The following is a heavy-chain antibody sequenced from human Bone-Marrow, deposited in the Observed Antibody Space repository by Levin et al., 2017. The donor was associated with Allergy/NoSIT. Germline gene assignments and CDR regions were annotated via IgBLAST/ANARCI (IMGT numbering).Heavy chain of an antibody. Sequence: AGGSLRLSCAASGFTFSSYSMNWVRQAPGKGLEWVSSIGGSSTDIYYADSVKGRFTISRDNAKNSLFLQMSSLRADDTAVYYCARDFIAATGLMDVWGKGTTVTVSS. CDR1: GFTFSSYS. CDR3: ARDFIAATGLMDV. D-gene: IGHD6-13*01. CDR2: IGGSSTDI. V-gene: IGHV3-21*01. J-gene: IGHJ6*03.